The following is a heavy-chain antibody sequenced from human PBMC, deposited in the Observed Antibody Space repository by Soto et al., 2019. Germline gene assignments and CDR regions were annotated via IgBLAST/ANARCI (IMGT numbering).Heavy chain of an antibody. CDR2: IYRTGST. CDR3: ASRDPGTSVDY. V-gene: IGHV4-4*02. CDR1: CGSFTSNNW. D-gene: IGHD1-7*01. Sequence: SETLSLTCAVSCGSFTSNNWWTWVRQPPGQGLEWIGEIYRTGSTNYNPSLKSRVTISLDKSENQFSLKVTSLTAADTAVYYCASRDPGTSVDYWGQGTLVTV. J-gene: IGHJ4*02.